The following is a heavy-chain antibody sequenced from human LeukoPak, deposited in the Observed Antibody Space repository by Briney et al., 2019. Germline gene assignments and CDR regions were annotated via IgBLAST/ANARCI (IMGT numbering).Heavy chain of an antibody. CDR2: ISGSGGST. Sequence: GGSLRLSCAASGFTFSSYAMSWVRQAPGKGLEWVSAISGSGGSTYYADSVKGRFTISRDNSKNTLYLQMNSLRAEDTAVYYCAKDFRYDSSGYPYYFDYWGQGTLVTVSS. CDR3: AKDFRYDSSGYPYYFDY. CDR1: GFTFSSYA. D-gene: IGHD3-22*01. V-gene: IGHV3-23*01. J-gene: IGHJ4*02.